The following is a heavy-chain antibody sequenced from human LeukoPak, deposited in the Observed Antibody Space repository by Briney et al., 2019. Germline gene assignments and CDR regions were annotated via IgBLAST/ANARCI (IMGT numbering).Heavy chain of an antibody. Sequence: GGSLRLSCAASGFTFSTYWMSWVRQAPGKGLEWVANIKQDGSEKYYVDSVKGRFTISRDNAKNSLYLQMNSLRAEDTAMYYCASDSAGNDYWGQGTLVTVSS. CDR2: IKQDGSEK. D-gene: IGHD6-13*01. V-gene: IGHV3-7*01. J-gene: IGHJ4*02. CDR3: ASDSAGNDY. CDR1: GFTFSTYW.